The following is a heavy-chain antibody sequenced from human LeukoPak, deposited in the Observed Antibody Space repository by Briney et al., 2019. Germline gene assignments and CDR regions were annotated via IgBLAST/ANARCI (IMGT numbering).Heavy chain of an antibody. D-gene: IGHD3-22*01. Sequence: QSGGSLRLSCATSGPTVRSNYMTWVRQAPGKGLEWVSFIYTDGRTYYADSVKGRFTISRDNSKNTLYLHMNGLRAEDTALYYCARDRYDDSGYYEYWGQGTLVTVSS. CDR1: GPTVRSNY. CDR3: ARDRYDDSGYYEY. J-gene: IGHJ4*02. V-gene: IGHV3-53*01. CDR2: IYTDGRT.